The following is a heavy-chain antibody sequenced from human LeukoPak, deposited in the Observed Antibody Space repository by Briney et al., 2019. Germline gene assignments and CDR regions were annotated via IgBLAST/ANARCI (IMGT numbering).Heavy chain of an antibody. CDR1: RYTFTGYY. V-gene: IGHV1-2*02. Sequence: VASVKVSCKASRYTFTGYYMHWVRQAPGQGLEWMGWINPNSGGTNYAQKFQGRVTMTRDTSISTAYMELSRLRSDGTAVYYCARVDDRGHYYDSSGPRKLFDYWGQGTLVTVSS. CDR2: INPNSGGT. CDR3: ARVDDRGHYYDSSGPRKLFDY. D-gene: IGHD3-22*01. J-gene: IGHJ4*02.